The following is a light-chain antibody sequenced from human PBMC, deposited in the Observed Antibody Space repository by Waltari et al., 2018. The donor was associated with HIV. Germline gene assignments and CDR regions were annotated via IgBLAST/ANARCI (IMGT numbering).Light chain of an antibody. Sequence: IVLTHSPVLLPLSPGDRATPSCWASQSVYNSYLAWYQQKPGQAPRLLIYDASIRATGIPDRFSGSASGTDFTLTISRLEPEDFAVYYCQQYGSSPYTFGPGTTVDIK. CDR3: QQYGSSPYT. CDR2: DAS. V-gene: IGKV3-20*01. J-gene: IGKJ3*01. CDR1: QSVYNSY.